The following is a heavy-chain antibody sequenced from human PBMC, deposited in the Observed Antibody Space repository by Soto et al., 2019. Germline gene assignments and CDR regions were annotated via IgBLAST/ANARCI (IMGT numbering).Heavy chain of an antibody. CDR2: VNPNNGDT. Sequence: QVQLVQSGAELKKPGASVKVSCKASGYTFSNYDMNWVRQATGQGPEWIGWVNPNNGDTGYAQKFQGRVTLTTDISTTTAYMELTSLRSXXXXIXXXAKXSRKGSAIDFDYWGQGTLITVSS. D-gene: IGHD3-10*01. CDR3: AKXSRKGSAIDFDY. CDR1: GYTFSNYD. J-gene: IGHJ4*02. V-gene: IGHV1-8*01.